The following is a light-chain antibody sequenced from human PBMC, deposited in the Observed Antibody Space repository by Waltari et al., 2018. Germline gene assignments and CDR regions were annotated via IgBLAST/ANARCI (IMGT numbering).Light chain of an antibody. Sequence: QSALTQPASVSGSPGQSITIPCTGTRSAIGTSAYVCWHQQYPGKAPKVIISEVTKRPSGVSNRFSASKSGNTASLTISGLQAEDEADYYCSSFTTSNTWVFGGGTALTVL. CDR2: EVT. J-gene: IGLJ3*02. CDR3: SSFTTSNTWV. CDR1: RSAIGTSAY. V-gene: IGLV2-14*01.